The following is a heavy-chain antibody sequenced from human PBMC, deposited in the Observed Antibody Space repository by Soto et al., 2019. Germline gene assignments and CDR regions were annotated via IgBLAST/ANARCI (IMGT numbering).Heavy chain of an antibody. Sequence: GESLKISCKGSGYSFTSYWIGWVRQMPGKGLEWMGIIYPGDSDTRYSPSFQGQVTVSADKSISTAYLQWSSLKASDTAMYYCARPLRTTVTTVAFDIWGQGTMVTVSS. CDR3: ARPLRTTVTTVAFDI. V-gene: IGHV5-51*01. J-gene: IGHJ3*02. CDR2: IYPGDSDT. CDR1: GYSFTSYW. D-gene: IGHD4-17*01.